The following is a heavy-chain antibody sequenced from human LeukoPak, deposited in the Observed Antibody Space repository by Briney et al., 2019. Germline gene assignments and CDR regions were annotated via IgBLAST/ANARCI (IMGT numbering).Heavy chain of an antibody. CDR1: GGTFSSYA. D-gene: IGHD6-6*01. Sequence: ASVKVSCKASGGTFSSYAISWVRQAPGQGLEWMGGIIPIFGTANYAQKFQGRVTITADESTSTAYMELSSLRSEDTAVYYCARDTGYSSSGGGYYFDYWGQGTLVTVSS. CDR3: ARDTGYSSSGGGYYFDY. CDR2: IIPIFGTA. V-gene: IGHV1-69*01. J-gene: IGHJ4*02.